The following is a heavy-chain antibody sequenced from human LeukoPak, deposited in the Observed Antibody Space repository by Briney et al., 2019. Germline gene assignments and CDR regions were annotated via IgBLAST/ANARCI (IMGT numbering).Heavy chain of an antibody. J-gene: IGHJ4*02. D-gene: IGHD6-19*01. CDR2: IYYSGST. V-gene: IGHV4-59*11. CDR3: ARGGGSGWYVDY. CDR1: GGSISSHY. Sequence: SETLSLTCTVSGGSISSHYWSWIRQPPGKGLEWIGYIYYSGSTNYNPSLKSRVTISVDTSKNQFSLKLSSVTAADTAVYYCARGGGSGWYVDYWGQGTLVTVSS.